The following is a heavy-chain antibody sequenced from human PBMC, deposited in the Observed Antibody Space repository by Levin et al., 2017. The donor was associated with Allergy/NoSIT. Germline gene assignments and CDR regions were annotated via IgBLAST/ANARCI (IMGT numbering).Heavy chain of an antibody. J-gene: IGHJ3*02. D-gene: IGHD5-24*01. Sequence: SETLSLTCTVSGGSISSSSYYWGWIRQPPGKGLEWIGSIYYSGSTYYNPSLKSRVTISVDTSKNQFSLKLSSVTAADTAVYYCARSRDGYNSAFDIWGQGTMVTVSS. CDR1: GGSISSSSYY. CDR2: IYYSGST. V-gene: IGHV4-39*01. CDR3: ARSRDGYNSAFDI.